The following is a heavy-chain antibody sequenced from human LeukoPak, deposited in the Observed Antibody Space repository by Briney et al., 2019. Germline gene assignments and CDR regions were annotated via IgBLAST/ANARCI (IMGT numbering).Heavy chain of an antibody. CDR2: INHSGST. D-gene: IGHD5-12*01. CDR1: GGSFSGYY. V-gene: IGHV4-34*01. Sequence: PSETLSLTCAAYGGSFSGYYWSWIRQPPGKGLEWIGEINHSGSTNYNPSLKSRVTISVDTSKNQFSLKLSSVTAADTAVYYCASPTRYSGYDSWGQGTLVTVSS. CDR3: ASPTRYSGYDS. J-gene: IGHJ4*02.